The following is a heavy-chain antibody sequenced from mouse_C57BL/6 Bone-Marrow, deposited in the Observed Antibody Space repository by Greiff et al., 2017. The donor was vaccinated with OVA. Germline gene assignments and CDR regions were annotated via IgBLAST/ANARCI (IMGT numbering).Heavy chain of an antibody. J-gene: IGHJ1*03. V-gene: IGHV5-17*01. CDR3: AIYYDYDVGWYFDV. CDR2: ISSGSSTI. CDR1: GFTFSDYG. D-gene: IGHD2-4*01. Sequence: EVQVVESGGGLVKPGGSLKLSCAASGFTFSDYGMHWVRQAPEKGLEWVAYISSGSSTIYSADTVKGRFTISRDNAKNTLFLQMTSLRSEDTAMYYCAIYYDYDVGWYFDVWGTGTTVTVSS.